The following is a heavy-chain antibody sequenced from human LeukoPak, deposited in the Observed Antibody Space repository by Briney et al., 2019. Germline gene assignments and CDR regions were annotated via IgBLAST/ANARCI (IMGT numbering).Heavy chain of an antibody. V-gene: IGHV1-69*06. Sequence: SVKVSCKASGGTFSSYAISWVRQAPGQGLEWMGGIIPIFGTANYAQKFQGRVTITADKSTSTAYMELSSLRSEDTAVYYCAQIAARRAAYYYYYYMDVWGKGTTVTVSS. D-gene: IGHD6-6*01. CDR1: GGTFSSYA. J-gene: IGHJ6*03. CDR2: IIPIFGTA. CDR3: AQIAARRAAYYYYYYMDV.